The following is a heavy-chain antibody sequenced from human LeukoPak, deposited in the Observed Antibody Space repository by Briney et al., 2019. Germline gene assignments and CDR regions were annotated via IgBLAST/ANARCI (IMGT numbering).Heavy chain of an antibody. CDR2: ISGSGGST. D-gene: IGHD6-19*01. Sequence: GGSLRLSCAASGFTFSSYGMHWVRQAPGKGLEWVSAISGSGGSTYYADSVKGRFTISRDNSKNTLYLQMNSLRAEDTAVYYCAKGFSGWYFDYWGQGTLVTVSS. CDR3: AKGFSGWYFDY. CDR1: GFTFSSYG. V-gene: IGHV3-23*01. J-gene: IGHJ4*02.